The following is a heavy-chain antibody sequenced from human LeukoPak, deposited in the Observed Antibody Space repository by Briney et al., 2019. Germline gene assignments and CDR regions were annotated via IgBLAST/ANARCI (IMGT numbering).Heavy chain of an antibody. Sequence: GGSLRPSCVVSGFTFSDYWMHWVRQAPGKGLVWVSRINSDGSNTNYAGSVKGRFTISRDNAKNTLYLQMSSLRVEDSAVYYCASGYARSARHQSDFWGQGTVVTVSS. J-gene: IGHJ4*02. D-gene: IGHD5-12*01. CDR1: GFTFSDYW. CDR3: ASGYARSARHQSDF. V-gene: IGHV3-74*01. CDR2: INSDGSNT.